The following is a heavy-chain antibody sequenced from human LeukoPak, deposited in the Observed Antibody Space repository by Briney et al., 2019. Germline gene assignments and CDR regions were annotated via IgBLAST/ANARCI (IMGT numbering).Heavy chain of an antibody. CDR2: IYNSGST. V-gene: IGHV4-59*08. CDR3: ARHGGFLEWLFSFDS. CDR1: GGSISTYY. Sequence: SETLSLTCSVSGGSISTYYWSWIRQPPGKGLEWIGYIYNSGSTNYSPSLKSRVTISMDTSKSQLSLQLTSVAAADTAVYYCARHGGFLEWLFSFDSWGQGTLVTVSS. J-gene: IGHJ4*02. D-gene: IGHD3-3*01.